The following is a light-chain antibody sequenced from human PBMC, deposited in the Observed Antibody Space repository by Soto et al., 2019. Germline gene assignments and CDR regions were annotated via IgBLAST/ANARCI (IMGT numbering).Light chain of an antibody. V-gene: IGKV1-39*01. CDR2: GAS. CDR3: QQSYSTPLT. J-gene: IGKJ4*01. CDR1: QSLRSY. Sequence: DIQMTQSPSSLSASVGDRVTITCRASQSLRSYLNWYQHKPGKAPKLLIYGASSLQSGVPSRFSGSESGTDFTLTITSLQPEDFATYYCQQSYSTPLTFGGGTKVEIE.